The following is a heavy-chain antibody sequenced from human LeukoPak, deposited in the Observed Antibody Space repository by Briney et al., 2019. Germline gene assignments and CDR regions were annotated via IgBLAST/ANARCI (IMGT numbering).Heavy chain of an antibody. V-gene: IGHV3-74*01. CDR3: ATGERHGFDI. CDR1: GFTFSSYW. Sequence: PGGSLRLSCAASGFTFSSYWMHGVRQAPGKGLVWVSRINSDGSSTSYADSVKGRFTICRDNAKTALYLQMNSLRAEDTAVYYCATGERHGFDIWGQGTMVTVSS. CDR2: INSDGSST. J-gene: IGHJ3*02.